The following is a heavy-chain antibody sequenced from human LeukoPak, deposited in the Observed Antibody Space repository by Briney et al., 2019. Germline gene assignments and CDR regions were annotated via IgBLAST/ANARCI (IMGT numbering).Heavy chain of an antibody. J-gene: IGHJ4*02. V-gene: IGHV3-48*03. D-gene: IGHD6-19*01. CDR2: ISSSGRTI. CDR3: AKDGEEYSSGYLFDY. Sequence: GGSLRLSCAAPGFTFSSNEMNWVRQAPGKGLEWVSYISSSGRTIYYADSVKGRFTISRDNSKNTLYLQMNSLRAEDTAVYYCAKDGEEYSSGYLFDYWGQGTLVTVSS. CDR1: GFTFSSNE.